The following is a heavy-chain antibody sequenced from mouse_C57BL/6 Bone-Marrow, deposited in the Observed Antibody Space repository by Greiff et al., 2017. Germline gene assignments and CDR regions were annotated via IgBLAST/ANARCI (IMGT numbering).Heavy chain of an antibody. CDR2: IDPSDSYT. CDR3: AREGYENFDV. Sequence: QVQLQQPGAELVMPGASVKLSCKASGYTFTSYWMHWVKQRPGQGLEWIGEIDPSDSYTNYNQKFKGKSTLTVDKSSSTAYMQLSSLTSEDSAVYYCAREGYENFDVWGTGTTVTVSS. J-gene: IGHJ1*03. D-gene: IGHD3-1*01. V-gene: IGHV1-69*01. CDR1: GYTFTSYW.